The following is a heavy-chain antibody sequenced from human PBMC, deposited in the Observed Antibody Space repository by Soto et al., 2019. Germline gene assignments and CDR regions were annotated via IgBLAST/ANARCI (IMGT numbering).Heavy chain of an antibody. V-gene: IGHV3-15*01. CDR2: IKSKTDGGTI. Sequence: WGSLRLSCEASGSSFNNVWMSCIRHSPFKWLEWVGRIKSKTDGGTIDYAAPVKGRFTISRDDSKNTLYLQMNSLKNEDTAVYYCSFQESTTVTTFEFWGHGTLVTVSS. D-gene: IGHD4-17*01. CDR3: SFQESTTVTTFEF. J-gene: IGHJ4*01. CDR1: GSSFNNVW.